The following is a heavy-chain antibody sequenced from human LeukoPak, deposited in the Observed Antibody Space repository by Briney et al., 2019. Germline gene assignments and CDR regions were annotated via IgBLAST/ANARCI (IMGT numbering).Heavy chain of an antibody. V-gene: IGHV3-49*04. J-gene: IGHJ4*02. CDR3: TRDQTPYY. Sequence: GGSLRLSCTASGFTFGDYAMTWVRQAPGKGLEWVGFIASETYGGTAEYAASVKGRFTISRDDSKSVAYLQMNSLKTEDTAVYYCTRDQTPYYWGQGTLVTVSS. CDR2: IASETYGGTA. CDR1: GFTFGDYA.